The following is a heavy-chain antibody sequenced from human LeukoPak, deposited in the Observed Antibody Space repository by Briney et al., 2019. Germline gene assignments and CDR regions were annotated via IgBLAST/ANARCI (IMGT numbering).Heavy chain of an antibody. Sequence: GGSLRLSCAASGFSFRAYGMSWVRQAPGKGLEWVSAIGSSGGSTYYADSVRGRFIVSRDNSKNILYLEMNTLRAEDTALYYCAKIVRRTGTDSWGQGTLVTVSS. CDR1: GFSFRAYG. CDR2: IGSSGGST. CDR3: AKIVRRTGTDS. J-gene: IGHJ4*02. D-gene: IGHD1/OR15-1a*01. V-gene: IGHV3-23*01.